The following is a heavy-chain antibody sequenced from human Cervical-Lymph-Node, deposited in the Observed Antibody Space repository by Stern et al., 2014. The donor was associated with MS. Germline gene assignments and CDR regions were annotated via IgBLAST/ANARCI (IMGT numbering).Heavy chain of an antibody. J-gene: IGHJ4*02. D-gene: IGHD4-17*01. CDR2: IYPVDADT. CDR3: ARDYGDYAFDY. CDR1: GYSFTANW. Sequence: EVQLVESGAEVKKPGESLKISCKGSGYSFTANWIAWVRQMPGKGLEWMGIIYPVDADTRYSPSFQGQVTISADKSISTAYLQWSSLKASDTAMYYCARDYGDYAFDYWGQGTLVTVSS. V-gene: IGHV5-51*01.